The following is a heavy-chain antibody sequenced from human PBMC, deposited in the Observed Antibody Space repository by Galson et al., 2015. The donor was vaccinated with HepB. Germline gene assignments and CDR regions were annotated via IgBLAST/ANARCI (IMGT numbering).Heavy chain of an antibody. V-gene: IGHV1-2*02. J-gene: IGHJ3*02. CDR1: GYTFTAYF. Sequence: SVKVSCKASGYTFTAYFIHWVRQAPGQGLEWTGWINPNSGGTTYGQKFQGRVTMTRDTSIGTAYLELSRLTSDDTAIYYCARDVSLQPARDALHIWGQGTVVTVSS. CDR2: INPNSGGT. D-gene: IGHD2-2*01. CDR3: ARDVSLQPARDALHI.